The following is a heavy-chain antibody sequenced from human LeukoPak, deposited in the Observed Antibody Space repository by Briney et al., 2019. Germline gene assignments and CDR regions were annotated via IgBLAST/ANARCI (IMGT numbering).Heavy chain of an antibody. CDR2: ISSSGSTK. CDR3: ARDGEYSSGWYSFDY. D-gene: IGHD6-19*01. CDR1: GFTFSSYE. J-gene: IGHJ4*02. Sequence: GGSLRLSCAAAGFTFSSYEMNWVRQAPGKGLEWVSYISSSGSTKYYADSVKGRFTISRDNAKNTLYLQMNSLRAEDTAVYYCARDGEYSSGWYSFDYWGQGTLVTVSS. V-gene: IGHV3-48*03.